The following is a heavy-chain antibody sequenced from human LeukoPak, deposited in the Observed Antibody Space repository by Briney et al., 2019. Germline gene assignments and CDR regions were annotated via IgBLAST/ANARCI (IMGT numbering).Heavy chain of an antibody. CDR2: IHTSGTTI. CDR1: GFSLSSYE. CDR3: ARDVYDYVWGSYRYVDY. D-gene: IGHD3-16*02. J-gene: IGHJ4*02. V-gene: IGHV3-48*03. Sequence: KPGGSLRLSCAASGFSLSSYEMYWVRQAPGWGLEWVSYIHTSGTTIYYADSVKGRFTISRDNAKNSLYLQMNSLRVEDTAVYYCARDVYDYVWGSYRYVDYWGQGTLVTVSS.